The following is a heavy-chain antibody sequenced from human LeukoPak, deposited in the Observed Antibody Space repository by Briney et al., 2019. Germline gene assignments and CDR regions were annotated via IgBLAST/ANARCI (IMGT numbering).Heavy chain of an antibody. CDR1: GGSISSYY. D-gene: IGHD3-3*01. V-gene: IGHV4-59*01. J-gene: IGHJ3*02. CDR3: ARGTWDDFWGGSDI. Sequence: SETLSLTCTVSGGSISSYYWSWIRQPPGKGREWIGYTYYSGSTNYNPSLKSRVTIPVDTSKNQFSLRLAALTDADTAVYYCARGTWDDFWGGSDIWGQGTMVTLSS. CDR2: TYYSGST.